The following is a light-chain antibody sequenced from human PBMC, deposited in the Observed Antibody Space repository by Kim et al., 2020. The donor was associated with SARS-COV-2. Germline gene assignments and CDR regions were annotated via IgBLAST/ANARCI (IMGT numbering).Light chain of an antibody. Sequence: VTISCTGSSSNIGAVYDVHWYQQLPGTAPKLLIYGNSNRPSGVPDRFSGSKSGTSASLAITGLQAEDEADYYCQSYDSSLSGVVFGGGTQPTVL. CDR1: SSNIGAVYD. J-gene: IGLJ2*01. CDR3: QSYDSSLSGVV. V-gene: IGLV1-40*01. CDR2: GNS.